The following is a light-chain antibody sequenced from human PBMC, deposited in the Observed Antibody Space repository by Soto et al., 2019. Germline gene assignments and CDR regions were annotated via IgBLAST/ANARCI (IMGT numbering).Light chain of an antibody. J-gene: IGKJ5*01. CDR1: QGIRTD. Sequence: AIHMTHSPSSLSASLVYIVTITCRASQGIRTDLGCYQQKPGKAPKLLIYAASSLQSGVPSRFSGSGSGTDFTLTINRLEPEDFAVYYCQQYGSSITFGQGTRLE. V-gene: IGKV1-6*01. CDR3: QQYGSSIT. CDR2: AAS.